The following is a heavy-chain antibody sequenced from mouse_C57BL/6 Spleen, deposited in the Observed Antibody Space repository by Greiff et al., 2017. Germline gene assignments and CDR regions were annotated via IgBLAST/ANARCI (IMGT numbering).Heavy chain of an antibody. CDR1: GYTFTDYA. CDR2: ISTYYGDA. CDR3: ARWDYDVLYAMDY. D-gene: IGHD2-4*01. Sequence: VQLMASGPELVRPGVSVKISCKGSGYTFTDYAMHWVKQSHAKSLEWIGVISTYYGDASYNQKFKSKATMTVDESASTAYMELARLTSEYSAVDYCARWDYDVLYAMDYWGQGTSVTVS. V-gene: IGHV1-67*01. J-gene: IGHJ4*01.